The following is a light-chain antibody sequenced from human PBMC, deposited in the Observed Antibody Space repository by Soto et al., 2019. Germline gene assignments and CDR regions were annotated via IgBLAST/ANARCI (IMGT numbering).Light chain of an antibody. CDR1: SSDVGGYNY. CDR2: DVS. Sequence: QSALTQPRSVSGSPGQSVTISCTGTSSDVGGYNYVSWYQQHPGKAPKLIIYDVSKRPSGVPDRFSGSKSGNTASLTISGLQAEDEADYYCCSYAGSPYVFELGPRSPS. CDR3: CSYAGSPYV. J-gene: IGLJ1*01. V-gene: IGLV2-11*01.